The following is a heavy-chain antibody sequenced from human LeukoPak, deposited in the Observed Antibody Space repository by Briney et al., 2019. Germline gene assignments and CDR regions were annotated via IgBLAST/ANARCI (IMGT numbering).Heavy chain of an antibody. D-gene: IGHD2-8*01. CDR3: AKDRSCTNDICHGDFDY. J-gene: IGHJ4*02. CDR1: GFTFSSYA. Sequence: GGSLRLSCAASGFTFSSYAVSWVRHAPGKGLEWVSSISGSGGSTYSADSVKGRFTISGDNSKNTLYLQMNSLRAEDTALYYCAKDRSCTNDICHGDFDYWGQGTLVTVSS. V-gene: IGHV3-23*01. CDR2: ISGSGGST.